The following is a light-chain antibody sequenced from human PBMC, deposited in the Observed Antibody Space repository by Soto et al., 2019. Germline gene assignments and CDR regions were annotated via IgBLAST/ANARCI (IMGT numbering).Light chain of an antibody. J-gene: IGLJ1*01. V-gene: IGLV2-14*01. CDR2: DVS. Sequence: QSALTQPASVSGSPGQSITISCTGTSSDVGGYNYVSWYQQHPGKAPKLMIYDVSTRHSGVSNRFSGAKSGNTASLTISGLQAEDEADYYCSSYTSSTTLYVFGAGNKLTVL. CDR3: SSYTSSTTLYV. CDR1: SSDVGGYNY.